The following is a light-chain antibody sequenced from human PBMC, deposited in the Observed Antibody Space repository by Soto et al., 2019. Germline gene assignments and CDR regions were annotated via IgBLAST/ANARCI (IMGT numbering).Light chain of an antibody. CDR3: MQGTRWLWT. CDR2: KVS. Sequence: DVVLTQSPLSLPVALGQPASISCRSSQSLVFSDGNTYLNWFQQRPDQSPRRLIYKVSNRDSGVPDRFSGSGSGPDFTLKISRVEAEDVGVYYCMQGTRWLWTFGQGTKVEIK. V-gene: IGKV2-30*01. J-gene: IGKJ1*01. CDR1: QSLVFSDGNTY.